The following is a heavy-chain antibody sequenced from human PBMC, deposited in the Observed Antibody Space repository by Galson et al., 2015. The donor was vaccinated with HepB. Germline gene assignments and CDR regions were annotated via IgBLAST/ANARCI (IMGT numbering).Heavy chain of an antibody. D-gene: IGHD3-10*01. J-gene: IGHJ6*02. V-gene: IGHV3-30*18. Sequence: PLRLSCAGSGFRSPRYGIPWCRQFPGKGLGWFSFISLDAINKYYANSVKGRSSIPIENSKTTLSRKMPGLRHYDTAVYFCVKAGLYLTSGIHSNGFDVWGQGATVIVSS. CDR3: VKAGLYLTSGIHSNGFDV. CDR1: GFRSPRYG. CDR2: ISLDAINK.